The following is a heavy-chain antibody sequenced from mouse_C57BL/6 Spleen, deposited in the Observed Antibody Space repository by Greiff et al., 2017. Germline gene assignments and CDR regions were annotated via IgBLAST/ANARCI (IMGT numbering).Heavy chain of an antibody. CDR1: GYTFTDYN. V-gene: IGHV1-22*01. CDR3: ARGGLTGPWFAY. CDR2: INPNNGGT. Sequence: VQLQQSGPELVKPGASVKMSCKASGYTFTDYNMHWVKQSHGKSLEWIGYINPNNGGTSYNQKFKGKATLTVNKSSSTAYMELRSLTSEDSAVYYCARGGLTGPWFAYWGQGTLVTVSA. D-gene: IGHD4-1*01. J-gene: IGHJ3*01.